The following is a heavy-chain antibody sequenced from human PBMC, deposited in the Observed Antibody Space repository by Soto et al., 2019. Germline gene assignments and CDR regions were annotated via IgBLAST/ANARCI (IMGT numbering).Heavy chain of an antibody. J-gene: IGHJ4*02. CDR2: IKSKTDGGTT. D-gene: IGHD4-17*01. CDR1: SVSNAW. V-gene: IGHV3-15*07. CDR3: TTDTYGDYVVFDH. Sequence: SVSNAWMNWVRQAPGKGLEWVGRIKSKTDGGTTDYAAPVKGRFTISREDSKNTLYLQMNSLKIEDTAVYYCTTDTYGDYVVFDHWGQGTLVTVSS.